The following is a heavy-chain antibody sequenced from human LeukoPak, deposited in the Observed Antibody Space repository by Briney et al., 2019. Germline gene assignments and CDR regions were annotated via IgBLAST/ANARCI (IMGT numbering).Heavy chain of an antibody. D-gene: IGHD6-19*01. J-gene: IGHJ4*02. CDR1: GSTFSTYW. CDR3: ARDRVSGSYKGYLDY. V-gene: IGHV3-74*01. CDR2: INTDGSRT. Sequence: GGSLRLSCAASGSTFSTYWMHWVRQVPGKGVVWVSRINTDGSRTNYADSVKGRFTISRDNAKNTLYLQMNSLRAEDTAVYFCARDRVSGSYKGYLDYWGQGTLVTVSS.